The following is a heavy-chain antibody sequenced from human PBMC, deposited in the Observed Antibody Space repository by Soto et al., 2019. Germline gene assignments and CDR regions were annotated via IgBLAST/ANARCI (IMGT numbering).Heavy chain of an antibody. V-gene: IGHV3-48*03. CDR3: ARGLITMIVVAHDAFDI. J-gene: IGHJ3*02. D-gene: IGHD3-22*01. CDR1: GFTFSSYA. CDR2: ISSSGSTI. Sequence: HPGGSLRLSCAASGFTFSSYAMSWVRQAPGKGLEWVSYISSSGSTIYYADSVKGRFTISRDNAKNSLYLQMNSLRAEDTAVYYCARGLITMIVVAHDAFDIWGQGTMVTVSS.